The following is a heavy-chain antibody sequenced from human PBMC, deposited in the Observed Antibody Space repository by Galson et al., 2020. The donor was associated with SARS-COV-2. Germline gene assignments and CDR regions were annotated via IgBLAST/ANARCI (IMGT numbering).Heavy chain of an antibody. V-gene: IGHV2-26*01. Sequence: SGPTLVKPTETLTLTCTVSGFPLSNAKLGVSWIRQPPGKALEWLAHIFSNDEKSYSTSLKSRLNIPKDTSKSQVVLTMTNMDPVDTATYYCARIPHFDWLLHSSPAYYFDYWGQGTLVTVSS. CDR1: GFPLSNAKLG. CDR2: IFSNDEK. D-gene: IGHD3-9*01. CDR3: ARIPHFDWLLHSSPAYYFDY. J-gene: IGHJ4*02.